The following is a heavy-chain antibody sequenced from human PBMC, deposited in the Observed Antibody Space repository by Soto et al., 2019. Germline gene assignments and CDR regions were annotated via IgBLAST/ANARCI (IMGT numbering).Heavy chain of an antibody. Sequence: QITLKESGPTLVNPTQTLTLTCTFSGFSLSTSGVGVGWIRQPPGKALEWLALIYWDDDKRYSPSLKSRLTITKDTSKNQVVLTMTNMDPVDTATYCCAHFRGLWFGEPQLDYWGQGTLVTVSS. D-gene: IGHD3-10*01. J-gene: IGHJ4*02. CDR3: AHFRGLWFGEPQLDY. CDR2: IYWDDDK. V-gene: IGHV2-5*02. CDR1: GFSLSTSGVG.